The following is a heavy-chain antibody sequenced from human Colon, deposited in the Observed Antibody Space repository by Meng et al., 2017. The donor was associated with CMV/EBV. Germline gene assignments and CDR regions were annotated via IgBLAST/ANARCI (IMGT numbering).Heavy chain of an antibody. Sequence: QVPLHQWAPGLLKPSETLSLPCAISGGSFNAYYLTWIRQSPGKGLEWIGELNHSGSTNYNPSLKSRVTISIDTSKRHFSLRLTSVTAADTAVYYCARGRNGWLLPLDSWGQGTLVTVSS. J-gene: IGHJ4*02. CDR2: LNHSGST. CDR1: GGSFNAYY. V-gene: IGHV4-34*01. CDR3: ARGRNGWLLPLDS. D-gene: IGHD3-3*01.